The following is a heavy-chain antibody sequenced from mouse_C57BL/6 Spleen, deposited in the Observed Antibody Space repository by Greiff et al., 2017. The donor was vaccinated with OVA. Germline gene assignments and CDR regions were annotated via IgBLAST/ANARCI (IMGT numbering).Heavy chain of an antibody. J-gene: IGHJ2*01. CDR1: GFTFSSYT. Sequence: DVKLVESGGGLVKPGGSLKLSCAASGFTFSSYTMSWVRQTPEKRLEWVATISGGGGNTYYPDSVKGRFTISRDNAKNTLYLQMSSLRSEDTALYYCARRGNYHVLYYFDYWGQGTTLTVSS. CDR2: ISGGGGNT. V-gene: IGHV5-9*01. CDR3: ARRGNYHVLYYFDY. D-gene: IGHD2-1*01.